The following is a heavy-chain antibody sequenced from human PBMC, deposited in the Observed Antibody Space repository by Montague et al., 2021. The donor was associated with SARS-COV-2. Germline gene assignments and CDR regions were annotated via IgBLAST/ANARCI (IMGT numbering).Heavy chain of an antibody. CDR2: IYYSGST. Sequence: SETLSLTCTVSGGSISSTSYYWGWIRQPPGKGLEWIGSIYYSGSTYYNPSLKSRVTISVDTSKNQFSLKLSSVTAADTAVYYCVRQPGQWLAREWFWFDPWGQGTLVTVSS. J-gene: IGHJ5*02. D-gene: IGHD6-19*01. CDR1: GGSISSTSYY. V-gene: IGHV4-39*01. CDR3: VRQPGQWLAREWFWFDP.